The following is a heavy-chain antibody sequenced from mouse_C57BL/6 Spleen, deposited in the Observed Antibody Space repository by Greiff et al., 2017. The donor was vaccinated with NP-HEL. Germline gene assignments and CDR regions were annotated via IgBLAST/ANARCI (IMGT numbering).Heavy chain of an antibody. Sequence: VQLQQSGAELVKPGASVKISCKASGYAFSSYWMNWVKQRPGKGLEWIGQIYPGDGDTNYNGKFKGKATLTADKSSSTAYMQLSSLTSEDSAVDFGARDGGLGGYYYAMDYWGQGTSVTVAS. CDR2: IYPGDGDT. CDR3: ARDGGLGGYYYAMDY. V-gene: IGHV1-80*01. D-gene: IGHD3-1*01. J-gene: IGHJ4*01. CDR1: GYAFSSYW.